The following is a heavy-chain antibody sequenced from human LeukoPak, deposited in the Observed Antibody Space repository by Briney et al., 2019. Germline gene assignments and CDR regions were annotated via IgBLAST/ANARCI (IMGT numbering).Heavy chain of an antibody. V-gene: IGHV3-48*02. D-gene: IGHD5-24*01. Sequence: PGGSLRLSCAASGFTFSSYSMNWVRQAPGKGLEWVSYISSYSGTISYADSVKGRFAISRDNAKNSLYLQMNSLRDTDAAIYYCAREMGYWGQGTLVTVSS. J-gene: IGHJ4*02. CDR2: ISSYSGTI. CDR3: AREMGY. CDR1: GFTFSSYS.